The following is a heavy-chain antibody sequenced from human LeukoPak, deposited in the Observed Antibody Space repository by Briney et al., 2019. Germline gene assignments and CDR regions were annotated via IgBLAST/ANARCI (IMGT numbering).Heavy chain of an antibody. CDR3: ARGRGYYYDSSGYPHDY. V-gene: IGHV1-8*03. D-gene: IGHD3-22*01. CDR2: MNPNSGNT. CDR1: GYTFTSYD. Sequence: ASVKVSCKASGYTFTSYDINWVRQATGQGLEWMGWMNPNSGNTGYAQKFQGRVTITRNTSISTAYMELSSLRSEDTAVYYCARGRGYYYDSSGYPHDYWGQGTLVTVSS. J-gene: IGHJ4*02.